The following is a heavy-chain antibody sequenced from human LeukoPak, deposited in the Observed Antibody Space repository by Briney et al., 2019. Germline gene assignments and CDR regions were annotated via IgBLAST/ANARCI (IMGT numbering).Heavy chain of an antibody. CDR1: GFTCGDYA. CDR3: TRDYGDLPSNYYYYGMDV. CDR2: IRSKAYGGTT. Sequence: PGGSLRLSCTASGFTCGDYAMSWVRQAPGKGLEWVGFIRSKAYGGTTEYAASVKGRFTISRDDSKSIAYLQMNSLKTEDTAVYYCTRDYGDLPSNYYYYGMDVWGKGTTVTVSS. D-gene: IGHD4-17*01. V-gene: IGHV3-49*04. J-gene: IGHJ6*04.